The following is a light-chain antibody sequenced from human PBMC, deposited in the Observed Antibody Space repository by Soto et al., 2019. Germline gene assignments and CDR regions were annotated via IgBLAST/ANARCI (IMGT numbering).Light chain of an antibody. J-gene: IGKJ5*01. Sequence: IQMTPSPSSLSASVGDRVTITCRASQSISSYLNWYQQKPGKAPKLLIYAASSLQSGVPSRFSGSGSGTDFTLTISSLQPEDFATYYCQQSYSTPRTFGQGTRLEI. CDR2: AAS. CDR3: QQSYSTPRT. V-gene: IGKV1-39*01. CDR1: QSISSY.